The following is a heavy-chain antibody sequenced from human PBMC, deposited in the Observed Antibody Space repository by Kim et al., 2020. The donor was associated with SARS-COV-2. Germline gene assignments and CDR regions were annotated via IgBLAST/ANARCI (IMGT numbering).Heavy chain of an antibody. Sequence: GGSLRLSCATSGFTFSAYDMNWVRQAPGKGLEWLSFITKSSTTIYYADSVEGRFTISRDNAKNSLFLQMNSLRDEDTALYYCVRDRRGGAFDMWGQGTRVTVSS. CDR1: GFTFSAYD. V-gene: IGHV3-48*02. J-gene: IGHJ3*02. D-gene: IGHD3-16*01. CDR3: VRDRRGGAFDM. CDR2: ITKSSTTI.